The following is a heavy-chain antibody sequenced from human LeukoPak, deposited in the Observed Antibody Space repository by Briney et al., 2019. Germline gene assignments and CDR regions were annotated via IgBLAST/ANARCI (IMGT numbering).Heavy chain of an antibody. Sequence: SVKVSCKASGYTFADYYIHWVRQAPGQGLEWVGWMNPNSGDTNYARSFQGRVTMTRDTSISTAYMELRSLRSDDTAVYYCARAPADWYFDLWGRGTLVTVSS. CDR1: GYTFADYY. J-gene: IGHJ2*01. CDR2: MNPNSGDT. V-gene: IGHV1-2*02. CDR3: ARAPADWYFDL.